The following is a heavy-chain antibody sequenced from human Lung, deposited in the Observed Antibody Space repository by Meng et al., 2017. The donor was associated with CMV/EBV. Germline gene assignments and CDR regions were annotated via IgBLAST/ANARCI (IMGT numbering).Heavy chain of an antibody. Sequence: QVQLQQWGAGLLKPSETLSLTCAVYGESFSGYYWSWIRQPPGKGLEWIGEINHNGSTNNRPSLKSRVIISVDTSKNQFSLKLSSVIAADTAVYYCARIKLRPPMGVIVRRGFIVDYWGQGTLVTVSS. D-gene: IGHD2/OR15-2a*01. J-gene: IGHJ4*02. CDR2: INHNGST. CDR1: GESFSGYY. V-gene: IGHV4-34*01. CDR3: ARIKLRPPMGVIVRRGFIVDY.